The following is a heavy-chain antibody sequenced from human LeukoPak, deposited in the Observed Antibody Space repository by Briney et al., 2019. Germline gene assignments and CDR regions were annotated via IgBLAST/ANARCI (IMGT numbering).Heavy chain of an antibody. Sequence: SETLSLTCTVSGDSINSGNNYWSWIRQPAGKGPEWIGHIYSSGTTNYNPSLKSRVTMSVDTSKNQFSLKLTSVTAADTAVYYCASEADYDILTGYYINWGQGTLVTVSS. J-gene: IGHJ4*02. CDR1: GDSINSGNNY. CDR2: IYSSGTT. V-gene: IGHV4-61*09. D-gene: IGHD3-9*01. CDR3: ASEADYDILTGYYIN.